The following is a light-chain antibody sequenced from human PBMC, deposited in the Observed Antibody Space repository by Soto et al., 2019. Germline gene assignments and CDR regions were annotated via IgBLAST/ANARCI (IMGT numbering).Light chain of an antibody. CDR2: AAS. J-gene: IGKJ3*01. V-gene: IGKV1-39*01. Sequence: DIQMTQSPSTLSGSVGDRVTITCRASQSISSYLNWYQQKPGKAPKLLIYAASSLQSGVPSRFSGSGSGTDFTLTISSLQPEDFAAYYCQQSYSTPLTFGPGTKVDI. CDR1: QSISSY. CDR3: QQSYSTPLT.